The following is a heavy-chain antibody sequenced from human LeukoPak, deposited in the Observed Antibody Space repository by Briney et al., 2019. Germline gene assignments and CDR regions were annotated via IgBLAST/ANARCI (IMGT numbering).Heavy chain of an antibody. Sequence: GGSLRLSCADSGFTFSDYSMNWVRQTPERGLEWVSSISPSGRSISYADSVKGRFTISRDNAKNSLYLQMSSLRAEDTAVYYCARDLGTYSVAGAGDYWGQGTLATVSS. CDR2: ISPSGRSI. V-gene: IGHV3-21*01. CDR1: GFTFSDYS. J-gene: IGHJ4*02. D-gene: IGHD6-19*01. CDR3: ARDLGTYSVAGAGDY.